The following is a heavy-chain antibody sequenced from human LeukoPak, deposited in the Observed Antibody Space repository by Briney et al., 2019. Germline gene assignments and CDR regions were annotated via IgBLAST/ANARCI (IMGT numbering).Heavy chain of an antibody. D-gene: IGHD1-26*01. CDR2: ISYDGSNK. V-gene: IGHV3-30*18. Sequence: GGSLRLSCAASGFTFSSYGMHWVRQAPGKGLEWVAVISYDGSNKYYADSVKGRFTISRDNSKNTLYLQMNSLRAEDTAVYYCAKALPRIVGATEGVDYWGQGTLVTVSS. CDR3: AKALPRIVGATEGVDY. J-gene: IGHJ4*02. CDR1: GFTFSSYG.